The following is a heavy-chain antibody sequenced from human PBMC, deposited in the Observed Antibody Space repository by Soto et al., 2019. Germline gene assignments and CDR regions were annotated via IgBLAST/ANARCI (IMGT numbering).Heavy chain of an antibody. J-gene: IGHJ6*02. Sequence: GGSLRLSCAASGFIFSTYSMHWVRQAPGKGLEWMAVISLDGVQKFYADSVRGRFTVSRDNSRNTLYLEMNNLRVDDTAVYYCATDGLIGSFRPNYYFYYYTMDVWGQGTTVTV. CDR2: ISLDGVQK. CDR1: GFIFSTYS. D-gene: IGHD3-9*01. V-gene: IGHV3-30-3*01. CDR3: ATDGLIGSFRPNYYFYYYTMDV.